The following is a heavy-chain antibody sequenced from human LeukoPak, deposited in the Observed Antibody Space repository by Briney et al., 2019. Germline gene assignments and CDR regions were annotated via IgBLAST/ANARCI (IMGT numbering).Heavy chain of an antibody. CDR2: NFFHDGTT. V-gene: IGHV1-46*02. CDR3: ARDSGNYHYDMDV. D-gene: IGHD3-10*01. Sequence: GASVKVSCKTSGYSFNSHHVHWVRQAPGQGLERMGINFFHDGTTSNTQKFPGRLTMTRDTSTSTVYMELSSLRSEDTAVYYCARDSGNYHYDMDVWGQGTTVIVSS. CDR1: GYSFNSHH. J-gene: IGHJ6*02.